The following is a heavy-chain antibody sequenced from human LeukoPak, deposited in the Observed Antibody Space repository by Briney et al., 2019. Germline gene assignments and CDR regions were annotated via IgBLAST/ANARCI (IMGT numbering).Heavy chain of an antibody. CDR1: GYTFTSYG. CDR3: ARGKIVVVVAATFNWFDP. J-gene: IGHJ5*02. V-gene: IGHV1-18*01. Sequence: PGASVKVSCKASGYTFTSYGISWVRQAPGQGLEWMGWISAYNGNTNYAQKLQGRVTMTTDTSTSTAYMELRSLRSDDTAVYYCARGKIVVVVAATFNWFDPWGQGTLVTVSS. CDR2: ISAYNGNT. D-gene: IGHD2-15*01.